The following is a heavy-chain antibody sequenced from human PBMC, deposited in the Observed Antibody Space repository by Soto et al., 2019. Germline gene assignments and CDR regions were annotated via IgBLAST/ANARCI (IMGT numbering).Heavy chain of an antibody. CDR2: FHYGGRT. J-gene: IGHJ5*02. CDR3: VRDRALSYAYDL. D-gene: IGHD3-16*01. V-gene: IGHV4-61*01. CDR1: GGSVTRTSFY. Sequence: KTXETLCRTCPVSGGSVTRTSFYWSWIRQTPGKGLEWIGYFHYGGRTNYNPSLKSRVNISVDTSKNQFSLQLSSVTAADTALYFCVRDRALSYAYDLWGQGTLVTVSS.